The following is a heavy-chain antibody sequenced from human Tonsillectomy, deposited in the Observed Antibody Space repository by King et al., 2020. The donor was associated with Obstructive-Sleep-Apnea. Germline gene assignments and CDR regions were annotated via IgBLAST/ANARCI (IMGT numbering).Heavy chain of an antibody. D-gene: IGHD3-10*01. CDR3: AKATMFIMVRGVPDY. J-gene: IGHJ4*02. CDR2: ISASGGNT. V-gene: IGHV3-23*04. CDR1: GFTFSSYA. Sequence: VQLVESGGGLVQPGGSLRLSCAAYGFTFSSYAMSWVRQAPGKWLEWVSAISASGGNTYYADSVKGRFTISIDNSKNTLYLLMNSMRAEDTAVYYCAKATMFIMVRGVPDYWGQGTLLTVSS.